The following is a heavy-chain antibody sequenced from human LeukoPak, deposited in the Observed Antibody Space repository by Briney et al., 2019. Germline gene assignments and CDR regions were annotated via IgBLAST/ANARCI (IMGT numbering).Heavy chain of an antibody. V-gene: IGHV3-30*02. CDR3: AKEARNYYYGMDV. CDR1: GFTFSSYG. Sequence: GGSLRLSCAASGFTFSSYGMHWARQAPGKGLEWVAFIRYDGSNKYYADSVKGRFTISRDNSKNTLYLQMNSLRAEDTAVYYCAKEARNYYYGMDVWGQGTTVTVSS. J-gene: IGHJ6*02. CDR2: IRYDGSNK.